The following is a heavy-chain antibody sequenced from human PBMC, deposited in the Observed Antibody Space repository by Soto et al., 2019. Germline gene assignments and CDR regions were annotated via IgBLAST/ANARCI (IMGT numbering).Heavy chain of an antibody. CDR3: ARDVQSVYYYCGMDV. CDR2: IITIFGTA. V-gene: IGHV1-69*01. D-gene: IGHD4-4*01. J-gene: IGHJ6*02. Sequence: QVQLVQSGAEVKKPGSSVKVSCKASGGTFSSYAISWVRQAPGQGLEWMGGIITIFGTANYAQKFQGRVTITADESTSTASLELGSVRSEDTAVYYCARDVQSVYYYCGMDVWGQGTTVTVSS. CDR1: GGTFSSYA.